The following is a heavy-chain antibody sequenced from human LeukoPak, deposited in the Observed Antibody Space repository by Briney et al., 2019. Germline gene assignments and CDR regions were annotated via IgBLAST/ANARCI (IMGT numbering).Heavy chain of an antibody. J-gene: IGHJ4*02. Sequence: PGGSLRLSCAASGFTFSSYWMSWVRQAPGKGLEWVANIKQDGSEKYYVDSVKGRFTISRDNAKNSLYLQMNSLRAEDTAVYYCARDALAVAGNVRDDFDYWGQGTLVTVSS. CDR2: IKQDGSEK. V-gene: IGHV3-7*01. D-gene: IGHD6-19*01. CDR1: GFTFSSYW. CDR3: ARDALAVAGNVRDDFDY.